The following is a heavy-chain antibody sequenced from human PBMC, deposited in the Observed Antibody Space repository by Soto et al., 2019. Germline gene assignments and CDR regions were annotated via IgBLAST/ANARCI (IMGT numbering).Heavy chain of an antibody. V-gene: IGHV1-69*13. CDR1: GGTFSSYA. Sequence: GASVKVSCKASGGTFSSYAISWVRQAPGQGPEWMGGIIPIFGTANYAQKFQGRVTITADESTSTAYMELSSLRSEDTAVYYCARDMDPHCSSTSCFGNWFDPWGQGTLVTVSS. D-gene: IGHD2-2*01. J-gene: IGHJ5*02. CDR3: ARDMDPHCSSTSCFGNWFDP. CDR2: IIPIFGTA.